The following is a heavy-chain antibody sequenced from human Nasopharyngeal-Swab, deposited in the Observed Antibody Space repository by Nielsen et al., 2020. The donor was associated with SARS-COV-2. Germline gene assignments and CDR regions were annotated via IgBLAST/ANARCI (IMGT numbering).Heavy chain of an antibody. CDR2: IYRGGST. J-gene: IGHJ4*02. Sequence: WIRHPPGKGLEWVSVIYRGGSTYYADSVKGRFTISRDNSKKTLYLQMNSLRAEDTAVYYCARDGSYSSGYFDYWGQGTLVTVSS. V-gene: IGHV3-53*01. D-gene: IGHD6-19*01. CDR3: ARDGSYSSGYFDY.